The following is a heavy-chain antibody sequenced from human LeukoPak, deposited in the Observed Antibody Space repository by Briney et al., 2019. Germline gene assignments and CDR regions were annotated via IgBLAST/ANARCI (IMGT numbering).Heavy chain of an antibody. D-gene: IGHD1-26*01. CDR1: GFTFSSYG. Sequence: GGSLRLSCSASGFTFSSYGMHWVRQAPGKGLEYVSGISNKGGSTYYADSVKGRFTISRDNSKNTLHLQMSSLRADDTAVYYCVKSGTWADFDSWGQGTLVTVSP. CDR3: VKSGTWADFDS. J-gene: IGHJ4*02. CDR2: ISNKGGST. V-gene: IGHV3-64D*09.